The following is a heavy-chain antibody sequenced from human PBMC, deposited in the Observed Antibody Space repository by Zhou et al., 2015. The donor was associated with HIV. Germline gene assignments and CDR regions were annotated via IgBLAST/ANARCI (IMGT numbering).Heavy chain of an antibody. J-gene: IGHJ6*02. Sequence: QVQLVQSGAEVKKPGSSVKVSCKASGGTFSNYAISWVRQAPGQGLEWMGGIIPIFGTANYAQKFQGRVTITADESTSTAYMELSSLRSEDTAVYYCAIKPLADPYYYYGMDVWGQGTTVTVSS. CDR1: GGTFSNYA. CDR2: IIPIFGTA. CDR3: AIKPLADPYYYYGMDV. V-gene: IGHV1-69*01.